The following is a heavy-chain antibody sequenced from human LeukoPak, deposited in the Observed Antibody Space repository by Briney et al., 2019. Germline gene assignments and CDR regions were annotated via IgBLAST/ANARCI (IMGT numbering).Heavy chain of an antibody. J-gene: IGHJ2*01. CDR1: GFTFSSYG. CDR2: IRYDGSNK. Sequence: GGSLGLSCAASGFTFSSYGMHWVRQAPGKGLEWVAFIRYDGSNKYYADSVKGRFTISRDNSKNSLYLQMNSLRAEDTAVYYCARVTTSITIFGVVIPDWYFDLWGRGTLVTVSS. V-gene: IGHV3-30*02. D-gene: IGHD3-3*01. CDR3: ARVTTSITIFGVVIPDWYFDL.